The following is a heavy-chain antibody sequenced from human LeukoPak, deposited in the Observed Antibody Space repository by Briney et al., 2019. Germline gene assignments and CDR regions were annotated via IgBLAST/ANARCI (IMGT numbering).Heavy chain of an antibody. CDR2: ISSSSSHT. CDR3: ARVGSIAAAGTLDY. Sequence: GGSLRLSCAASGFTFSCYYMSWIRQPPGKGLEWVAYISSSSSHTIYTDYRKGRFTISRDNARNSLSLKVNSLRADDTAVYYCARVGSIAAAGTLDYWGQGTLVTVSS. D-gene: IGHD6-13*01. CDR1: GFTFSCYY. V-gene: IGHV3-11*06. J-gene: IGHJ4*02.